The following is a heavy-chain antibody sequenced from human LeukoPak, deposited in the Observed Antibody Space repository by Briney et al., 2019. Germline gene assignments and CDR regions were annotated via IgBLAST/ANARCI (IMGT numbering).Heavy chain of an antibody. D-gene: IGHD3-10*01. V-gene: IGHV3-74*01. Sequence: PGGSLRLSCTASGFSFSGHWMHWARQLPGKGLVWVSRISPTGSTTSYADSVKGRFTVSRDNAKNTLYLQVNNLRAEDTAVYYCATSSGEGLLWFGESLNWVYWGQGTLVTVSS. CDR3: ATSSGEGLLWFGESLNWVY. J-gene: IGHJ4*02. CDR2: ISPTGSTT. CDR1: GFSFSGHW.